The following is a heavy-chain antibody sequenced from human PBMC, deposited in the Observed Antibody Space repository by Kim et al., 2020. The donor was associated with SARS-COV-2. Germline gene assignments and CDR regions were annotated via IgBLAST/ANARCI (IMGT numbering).Heavy chain of an antibody. CDR2: IIPIFGTA. V-gene: IGHV1-69*13. J-gene: IGHJ6*02. Sequence: SVKVSCKASGGTFSSYAISWVRQAPGQGLEWMGRIIPIFGTANYAQKFQGRVTITADESTSTAYMELSSLRSEDTAVYYCAASGVIITDYYYGMDVWGQGTTVTVSS. CDR3: AASGVIITDYYYGMDV. CDR1: GGTFSSYA. D-gene: IGHD3-10*01.